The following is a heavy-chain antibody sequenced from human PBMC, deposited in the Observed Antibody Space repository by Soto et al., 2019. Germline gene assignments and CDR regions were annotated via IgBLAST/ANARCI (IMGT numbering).Heavy chain of an antibody. CDR2: IYYNGST. V-gene: IGHV4-31*03. CDR1: GGSISIGGYF. J-gene: IGHJ6*02. Sequence: QVQLQESGPGLVKPSQTLSLTCTVSGGSISIGGYFWSWIRQCPGKGLEWIGHIYYNGSTYYNPSIKSRVTISIDTSKHQFSLRLTSVTAADAVVYYCATDEYFGSEIYFYYYGMDVWGQGSTVTVSS. D-gene: IGHD3-10*01. CDR3: ATDEYFGSEIYFYYYGMDV.